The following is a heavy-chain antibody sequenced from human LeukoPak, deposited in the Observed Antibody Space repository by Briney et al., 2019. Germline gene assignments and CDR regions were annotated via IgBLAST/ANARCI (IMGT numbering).Heavy chain of an antibody. D-gene: IGHD6-6*01. J-gene: IGHJ6*02. V-gene: IGHV1-69*13. CDR2: IIPIFGTA. Sequence: EASVKVSCKASGGTFSIYAISWVRQAPGQGLEWMGGIIPIFGTANYVQKFQGRVTITADESTSTAYMELSSLRSEDTAVYYCARDPVAARRASGMDVWGQGTTVTVSS. CDR1: GGTFSIYA. CDR3: ARDPVAARRASGMDV.